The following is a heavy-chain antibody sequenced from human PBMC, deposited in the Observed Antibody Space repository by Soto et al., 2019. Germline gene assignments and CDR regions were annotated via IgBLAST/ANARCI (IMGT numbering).Heavy chain of an antibody. D-gene: IGHD4-17*01. CDR3: ARATPTTGDYLY. Sequence: GGSLRLSCAASGFTFSDYYMSWIRQAPGKGLEWVSYISSSSYTNYADSVKGRFTISRDNAKNSLYLQMNSLRAEDTAVYYRARATPTTGDYLYWGQGTLVTVSS. CDR1: GFTFSDYY. V-gene: IGHV3-11*06. CDR2: ISSSSYT. J-gene: IGHJ4*02.